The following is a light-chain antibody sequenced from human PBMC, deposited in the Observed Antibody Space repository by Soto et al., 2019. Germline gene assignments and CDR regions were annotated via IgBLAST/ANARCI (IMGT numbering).Light chain of an antibody. CDR2: AS. V-gene: IGKV3-20*01. J-gene: IGKJ3*01. CDR3: QHYGTSAL. CDR1: QSVSDSY. Sequence: EIVLTQSPGTLFLSPGERATLSCRASQSVSDSYLAWYQQKPGQAPRLLIYASSRATGIPDRFSGSGPGTDFTLTISRLEPEDFAVYYCQHYGTSALFGPGTKVDIK.